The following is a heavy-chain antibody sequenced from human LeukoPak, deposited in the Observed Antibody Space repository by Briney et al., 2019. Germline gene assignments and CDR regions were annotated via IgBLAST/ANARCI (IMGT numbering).Heavy chain of an antibody. D-gene: IGHD4-23*01. J-gene: IGHJ4*02. CDR2: IYTSGST. CDR1: GGSISSGSYY. V-gene: IGHV4-61*02. Sequence: PSQTLSLTCTVSGGSISSGSYYWSWIRQPAGKGLEWIGRIYTSGSTNYNPSLKSRVTISVDTSKNQFSLTLSSVTAADTAVYYCARQATVGMTPVVTYFDYWGQGTLVTVSS. CDR3: ARQATVGMTPVVTYFDY.